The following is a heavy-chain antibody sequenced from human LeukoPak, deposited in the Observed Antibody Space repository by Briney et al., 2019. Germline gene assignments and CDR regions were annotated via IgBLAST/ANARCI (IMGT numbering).Heavy chain of an antibody. D-gene: IGHD3-22*01. Sequence: ASVKVSCKASGYTFTGYYMHWVRQAPGQGLEWMAWINPNSGGTNYAQKFQGRVTITADKSTSTAYMELSSLRSEDTAVYYCARAGDYYDSSGYYYYYYMDVWGKGTTVTVSS. CDR2: INPNSGGT. CDR3: ARAGDYYDSSGYYYYYYMDV. CDR1: GYTFTGYY. V-gene: IGHV1-2*02. J-gene: IGHJ6*03.